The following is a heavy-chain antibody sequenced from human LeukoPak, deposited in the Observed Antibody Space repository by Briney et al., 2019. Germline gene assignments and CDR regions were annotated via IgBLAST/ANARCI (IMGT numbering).Heavy chain of an antibody. V-gene: IGHV1-69*04. Sequence: ASVKVSCKASGGTFSSYAISWVRQAPGQGLEWMGRIIPILGIANYAQKFQGRVTITADKSTSTAYMELSSLRSEDTAVYYCARGRGPGDAFDIWGQGTMVTVSS. CDR3: ARGRGPGDAFDI. D-gene: IGHD3-16*01. CDR2: IIPILGIA. CDR1: GGTFSSYA. J-gene: IGHJ3*02.